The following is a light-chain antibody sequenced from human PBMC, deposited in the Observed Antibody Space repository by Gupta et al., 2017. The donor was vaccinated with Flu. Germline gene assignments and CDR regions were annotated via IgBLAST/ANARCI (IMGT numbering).Light chain of an antibody. J-gene: IGKJ5*01. CDR1: QSVSSN. V-gene: IGKV3-15*01. CDR3: QHDSNWPIT. CDR2: GAS. Sequence: EIVLTQSPATLSVSPGDSATLSCRASQSVSSNLACFQQKPGQAPRLLIYGASIRATGSPARFSGSGSGTEFTLTITSLQSEDFAVYYCQHDSNWPITFGQGTRLEIK.